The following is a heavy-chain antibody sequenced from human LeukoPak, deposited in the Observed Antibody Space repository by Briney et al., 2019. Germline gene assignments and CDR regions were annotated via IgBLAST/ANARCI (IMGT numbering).Heavy chain of an antibody. D-gene: IGHD1-26*01. CDR3: ASPVGATTVRAFDI. CDR1: GFSSGKYW. J-gene: IGHJ3*02. V-gene: IGHV3-72*01. CDR2: TRNEANIYTT. Sequence: GGSLRLSCVASGFSSGKYWMSWVRQAPGKGLEWVGRTRNEANIYTTKYAASVKGRFTISRDDSKNSLYLQMNSLKTEDTAVYYCASPVGATTVRAFDIWGQGTMVTVSS.